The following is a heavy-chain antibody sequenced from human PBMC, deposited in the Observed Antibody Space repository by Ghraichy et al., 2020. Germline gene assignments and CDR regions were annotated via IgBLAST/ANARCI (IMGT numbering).Heavy chain of an antibody. J-gene: IGHJ5*02. CDR3: ARFSSAWYESDYNWFDP. V-gene: IGHV4-39*01. D-gene: IGHD6-13*01. CDR1: GEPITSSGYY. CDR2: IFFGGGT. Sequence: SQTLSLTCTVSGEPITSSGYYWGWIRQPPGKGLGWIGSIFFGGGTYYSPSLRSRVPLYMETSRNQFSLKVRSVTATDTAVYFFARFSSAWYESDYNWFDPWGHGILVPVSS.